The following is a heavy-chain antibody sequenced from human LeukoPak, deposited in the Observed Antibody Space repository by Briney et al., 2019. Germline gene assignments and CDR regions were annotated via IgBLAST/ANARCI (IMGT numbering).Heavy chain of an antibody. CDR3: AARYCSGGSCYFSNAFDI. CDR1: GFTFSNYN. J-gene: IGHJ3*02. CDR2: ISYSSSYI. Sequence: GGSLRLSCAASGFTFSNYNMNWVRQAPGKGLEWVSSISYSSSYIYYADSVKGRFIISRDNAKNSLYLQMNSLRAEDTAVYYCAARYCSGGSCYFSNAFDIWGQGTMVTVSS. D-gene: IGHD2-15*01. V-gene: IGHV3-21*01.